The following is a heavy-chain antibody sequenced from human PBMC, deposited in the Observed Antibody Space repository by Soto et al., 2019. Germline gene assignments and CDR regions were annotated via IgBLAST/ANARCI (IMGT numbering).Heavy chain of an antibody. J-gene: IGHJ5*02. V-gene: IGHV3-11*01. CDR1: GFTFSDYY. D-gene: IGHD1-7*01. CDR2: ISSSGSTI. Sequence: QVQLVESGGGLVKPGGSLRLSCAASGFTFSDYYMSWIRQAPGKGLEWVSYISSSGSTIYYADSVKGRFTISRDNAKNSLNRQMNRLRAEETAVYYCASSGHNWNYKGWFDPWGQGTLVTVSS. CDR3: ASSGHNWNYKGWFDP.